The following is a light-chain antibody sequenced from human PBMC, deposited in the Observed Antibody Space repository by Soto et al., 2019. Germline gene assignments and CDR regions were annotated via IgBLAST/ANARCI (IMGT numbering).Light chain of an antibody. CDR3: SSYTSASRYV. Sequence: QSVLTQLPSVSGSPGQSVTISCTGTSSDVGKYDRVSWYQQPPGTAPRLIMYEVTNRPSGVPARFSGSKSGNTASLTISGLQAEDEADYFCSSYTSASRYVFGAGTKVTVL. V-gene: IGLV2-18*02. CDR2: EVT. CDR1: SSDVGKYDR. J-gene: IGLJ1*01.